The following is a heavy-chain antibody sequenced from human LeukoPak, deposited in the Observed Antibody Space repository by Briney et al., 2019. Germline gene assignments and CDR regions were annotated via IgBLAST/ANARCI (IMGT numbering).Heavy chain of an antibody. D-gene: IGHD2-15*01. CDR3: AKNWKVLSRSGGSCKRHFDY. J-gene: IGHJ4*02. V-gene: IGHV3-23*01. CDR1: GFTFGSYA. CDR2: ISSIGAGT. Sequence: PGGSLRLSCAASGFTFGSYAMSWVRQAPGKGLEWVSSISSIGAGTYYADSVKGRFTISRDNSKNTLYLQMNSLRAEDTAVYYCAKNWKVLSRSGGSCKRHFDYWGQGTLVTVSS.